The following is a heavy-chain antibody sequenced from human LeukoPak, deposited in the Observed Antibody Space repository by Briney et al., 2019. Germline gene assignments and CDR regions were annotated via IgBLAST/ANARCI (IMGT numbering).Heavy chain of an antibody. CDR1: ALTFSTYG. J-gene: IGHJ4*02. D-gene: IGHD6-19*01. V-gene: IGHV3-30*18. CDR2: ISYDGSNK. CDR3: EKGKRNGNRGWYYFDY. Sequence: GGSLRLSCQPYALTFSTYGMHWVRQAPGKGLEWVAVISYDGSNKYYADSLKGRFTISRDNSKNTLYLQMNSLRAEDTAVYYYEKGKRNGNRGWYYFDYCGQGTLVTVSS.